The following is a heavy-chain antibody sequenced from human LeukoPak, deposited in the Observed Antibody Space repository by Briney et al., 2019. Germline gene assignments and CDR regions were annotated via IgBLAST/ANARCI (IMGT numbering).Heavy chain of an antibody. CDR3: ARGPYYDSSKISAFDI. Sequence: NSSETLSLTCTVSGGSISSYYWSWIRQPAGKGLECIGRIYTSGSTNYNPSLKSRVTMSVGTSKNHFSLRLSSVTAADTAVYYCARGPYYDSSKISAFDIWGQGTMVTVSS. V-gene: IGHV4-4*07. D-gene: IGHD3-22*01. CDR2: IYTSGST. CDR1: GGSISSYY. J-gene: IGHJ3*02.